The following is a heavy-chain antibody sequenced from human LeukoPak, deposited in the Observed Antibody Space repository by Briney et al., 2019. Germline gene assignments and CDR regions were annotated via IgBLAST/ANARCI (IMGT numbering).Heavy chain of an antibody. CDR3: AKDPAVHYDFWSGLHY. D-gene: IGHD3-3*01. CDR1: GFTFSSYA. Sequence: PGGSLRLSCAASGFTFSSYAMSWVRQAPGKGLEWVSVISGSGGSTYYADSVKGRFTISRDNSKNTLYLQMNSLRAEDTAVYYCAKDPAVHYDFWSGLHYWGQGTLVTVSS. J-gene: IGHJ4*02. CDR2: ISGSGGST. V-gene: IGHV3-23*01.